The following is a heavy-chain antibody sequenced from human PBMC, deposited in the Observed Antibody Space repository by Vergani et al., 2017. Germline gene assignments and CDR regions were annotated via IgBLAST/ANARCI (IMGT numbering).Heavy chain of an antibody. CDR3: AKSWDLRFLEWLLNY. CDR1: GFTFSDYY. Sequence: VQLVESGGGLVKPGGSLRLSCAASGFTFSDYYMSWIRQAPGKGLEWVSAISGSGGSTYYADSVKGRFTISRDNSKNTLYLQMNSLRAEDTAVYYCAKSWDLRFLEWLLNYWGQGTLVTVSS. V-gene: IGHV3-23*04. CDR2: ISGSGGST. D-gene: IGHD3-3*01. J-gene: IGHJ4*02.